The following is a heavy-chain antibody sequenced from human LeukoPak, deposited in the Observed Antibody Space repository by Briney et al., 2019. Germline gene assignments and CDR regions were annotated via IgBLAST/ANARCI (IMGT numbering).Heavy chain of an antibody. CDR2: IWYDRSNK. J-gene: IGHJ4*02. V-gene: IGHV3-33*01. CDR1: GFTFSSYG. Sequence: GGSLRLSCAASGFTFSSYGMHWVRQAPGKGLEWVAVIWYDRSNKYYADSVKGRFTISRDNSKNTLYLQMNSLRAEDTAVYYCARDSYSNYVDYWGQGTLVTVSS. CDR3: ARDSYSNYVDY. D-gene: IGHD4-11*01.